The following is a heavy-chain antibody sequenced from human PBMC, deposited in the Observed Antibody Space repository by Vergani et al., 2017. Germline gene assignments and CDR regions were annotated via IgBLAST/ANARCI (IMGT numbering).Heavy chain of an antibody. V-gene: IGHV4-4*02. CDR2: IYHSGST. CDR1: GGSISSSNW. J-gene: IGHJ6*02. D-gene: IGHD3-10*01. CDR3: ARDKGGNYYGSRGSGYGMDV. Sequence: QVQLQESGPGLVKPSGTLSLTCAVSGGSISSSNWWSWVRQPPGKGLEWIGEIYHSGSTNYNPSLKSRVTISVDKSKNQFSLKLSSVTAADTAVYYCARDKGGNYYGSRGSGYGMDVWGQGTTVTVSS.